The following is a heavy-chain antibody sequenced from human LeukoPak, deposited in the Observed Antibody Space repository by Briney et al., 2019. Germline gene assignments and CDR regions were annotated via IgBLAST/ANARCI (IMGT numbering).Heavy chain of an antibody. CDR1: GFTFSSYG. CDR3: AKDRGFGGYDATFDY. J-gene: IGHJ4*02. V-gene: IGHV3-30*02. Sequence: PGGSLRLSCAASGFTFSSYGMHWVRQAPGKGLEWVAFIRYDGSNKYCADSVKGRFTISRDNSKNTLYLQMNSLRAEDTAVYYCAKDRGFGGYDATFDYWGQGTLVTVSS. D-gene: IGHD5-12*01. CDR2: IRYDGSNK.